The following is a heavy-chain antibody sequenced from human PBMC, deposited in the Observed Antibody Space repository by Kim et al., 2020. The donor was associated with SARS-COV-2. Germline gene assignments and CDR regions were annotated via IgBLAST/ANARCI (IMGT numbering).Heavy chain of an antibody. Sequence: YSPSFQGHGTISADKSISTAYLQWSSLKASDTAMYYCVQEVRGFFVYFDYWGQGTLVTVSS. J-gene: IGHJ4*02. V-gene: IGHV5-10-1*01. CDR3: VQEVRGFFVYFDY. D-gene: IGHD3-10*01.